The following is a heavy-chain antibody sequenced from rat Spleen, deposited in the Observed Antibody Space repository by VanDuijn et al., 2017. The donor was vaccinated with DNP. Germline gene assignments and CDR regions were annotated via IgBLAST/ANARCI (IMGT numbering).Heavy chain of an antibody. Sequence: EVQLVESGGGLVQPGRSLKLSCAASGFTFRDYYMAWVRQPPTKGLEWVAYISYDGGSTYYGDSVKGRVTISRDNAKSTLYLQMNSLRSEDMATYYCTTHRTWYFDFWGPGTMVTVSS. J-gene: IGHJ1*01. V-gene: IGHV5-20*01. CDR3: TTHRTWYFDF. CDR1: GFTFRDYY. CDR2: ISYDGGST.